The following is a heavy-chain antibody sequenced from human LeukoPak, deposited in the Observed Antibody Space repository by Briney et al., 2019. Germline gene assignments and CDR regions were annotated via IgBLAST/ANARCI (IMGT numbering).Heavy chain of an antibody. D-gene: IGHD6-13*01. CDR3: ARPGIAAAGTRWFDP. CDR1: GYTFTSYG. V-gene: IGHV1-2*02. J-gene: IGHJ5*02. CDR2: ISPNSGGT. Sequence: ASVKLSCKASGYTFTSYGIRWVRQAPGQGLEWMGWISPNSGGTNYAQEIQGRGTMTRATAISTAYLELSRLRSDDTAVYYCARPGIAAAGTRWFDPWGQGTLVTVSS.